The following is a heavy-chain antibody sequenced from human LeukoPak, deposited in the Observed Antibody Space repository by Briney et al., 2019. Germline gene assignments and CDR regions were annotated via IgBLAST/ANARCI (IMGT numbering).Heavy chain of an antibody. CDR2: ISGGGGST. CDR1: GFTFTSYS. CDR3: ARDPI. J-gene: IGHJ3*02. V-gene: IGHV3-21*01. Sequence: GGSLRLSCAASGFTFTSYSMNWVRQAPGKGLEWVSTISGGGGSTYYADSVKGRFTISRDNAKNSLYLQMNSLRAEDTAVYYCARDPIWGQGTMVTVSS.